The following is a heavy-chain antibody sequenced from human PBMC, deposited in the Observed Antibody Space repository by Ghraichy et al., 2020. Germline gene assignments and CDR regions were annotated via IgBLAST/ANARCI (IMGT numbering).Heavy chain of an antibody. CDR1: RFTFEGYT. Sequence: GGSLRLSCVASRFTFEGYTMHWVRQAPGKGLEWVALISWDGDTTNYADSVKGRFTISRDNSQNSLFLEMNRLRPGDSALYFCAKDVDIAVAYSSFDSWGQGTLVTVSS. V-gene: IGHV3-43*01. J-gene: IGHJ4*02. CDR2: ISWDGDTT. D-gene: IGHD2-15*01. CDR3: AKDVDIAVAYSSFDS.